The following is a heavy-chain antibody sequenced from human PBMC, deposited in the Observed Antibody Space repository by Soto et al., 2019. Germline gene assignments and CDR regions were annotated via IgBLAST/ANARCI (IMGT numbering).Heavy chain of an antibody. V-gene: IGHV4-61*01. D-gene: IGHD3-3*02. CDR1: GGSVSSGSYY. Sequence: PSEPQSLTCTVSGGSVSSGSYYWSWIRQPPGKGLEWIGYIYYSGSTNYNPSLKSRVTISVDTSKNQFSLKLSSVTAADTAVYYCARGNLAFDYWGQGTLVTVSS. CDR3: ARGNLAFDY. J-gene: IGHJ4*02. CDR2: IYYSGST.